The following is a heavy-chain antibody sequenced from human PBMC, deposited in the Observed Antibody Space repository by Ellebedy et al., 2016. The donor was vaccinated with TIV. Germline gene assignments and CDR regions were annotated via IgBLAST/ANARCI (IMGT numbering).Heavy chain of an antibody. V-gene: IGHV4-38-2*02. J-gene: IGHJ4*02. Sequence: MPGGSLRLSCTVSGFYISSGYYWGWIRQPPGKGLEWIGSILHSGRTYYNPSLKSRVTISLDMSNNQISLKLTSVTAADTAVYYCARDLTSAVVLDYWGQGTLVTVSS. CDR3: ARDLTSAVVLDY. D-gene: IGHD4-23*01. CDR1: GFYISSGYY. CDR2: ILHSGRT.